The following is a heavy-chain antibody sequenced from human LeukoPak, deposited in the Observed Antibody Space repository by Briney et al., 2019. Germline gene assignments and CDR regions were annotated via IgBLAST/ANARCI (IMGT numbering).Heavy chain of an antibody. V-gene: IGHV3-30*04. CDR3: ARDRIRIAVAGPPDY. D-gene: IGHD6-19*01. Sequence: GGSLRLSCAASGFTFSSYAMHWVRQAPGKGLEWVAVISYDGSNKYYADSVKGRFTIPRDNSKNTLYLQMNSLRAEDTAVYYCARDRIRIAVAGPPDYWGQGTLVTVSS. CDR2: ISYDGSNK. CDR1: GFTFSSYA. J-gene: IGHJ4*02.